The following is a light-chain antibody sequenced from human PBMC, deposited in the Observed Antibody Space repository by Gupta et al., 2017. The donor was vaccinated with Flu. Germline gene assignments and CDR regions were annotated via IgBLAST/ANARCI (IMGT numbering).Light chain of an antibody. J-gene: IGKJ4*01. CDR2: GAS. Sequence: EIVMTQFPASLSVSPGERATLSCRASQSVGSNLAWYRQKLGQAPRLLIYGASTRATGVPARFSGSGSGTEFTLTISSLQSEDFAVYYCQQYNNWPPLTFGGGTKVESK. CDR1: QSVGSN. V-gene: IGKV3-15*01. CDR3: QQYNNWPPLT.